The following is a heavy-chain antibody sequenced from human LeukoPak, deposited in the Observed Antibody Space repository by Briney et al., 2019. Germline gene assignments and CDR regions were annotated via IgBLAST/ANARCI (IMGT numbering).Heavy chain of an antibody. D-gene: IGHD1-20*01. V-gene: IGHV1-2*02. Sequence: ASVKVSCKASGGTFSSYAISWVRQAPGQGLEWMGWINPNSGGTNYAQKFQGRVTMTRDTSISTAYMELSRLRSDDTAVYYCAGDHNWNDDGDYWGQGTLVTVSS. CDR2: INPNSGGT. CDR3: AGDHNWNDDGDY. CDR1: GGTFSSYA. J-gene: IGHJ4*02.